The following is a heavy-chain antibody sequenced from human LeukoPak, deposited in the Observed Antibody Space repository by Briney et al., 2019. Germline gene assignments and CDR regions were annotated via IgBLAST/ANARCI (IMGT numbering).Heavy chain of an antibody. CDR1: GFTFSSYA. D-gene: IGHD4-23*01. CDR2: LRPSGASI. Sequence: PGGSLRLSCAASGFTFSSYAMSWVRQAPGRGLEWVSSLRPSGASIYYADSVKGRFTISRDNSKNTLYLQMNNLRAEDTALYYCAAGPYGGNTPFDYWGPGTLVTISS. J-gene: IGHJ4*02. V-gene: IGHV3-23*01. CDR3: AAGPYGGNTPFDY.